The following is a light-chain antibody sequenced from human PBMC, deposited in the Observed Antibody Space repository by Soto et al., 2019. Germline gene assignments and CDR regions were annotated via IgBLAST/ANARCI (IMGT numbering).Light chain of an antibody. CDR2: EVS. CDR1: SRDVGGYNY. Sequence: QSALTKPASMSGSPGQSITISCTGTSRDVGGYNYVSWYQQHPGKGPKLMIYEVSNRPSGVSNRFSGSKSGNTATLTISGLQAEDEADYYCSSYTSTTTRVFGTGTKVTVL. V-gene: IGLV2-14*03. CDR3: SSYTSTTTRV. J-gene: IGLJ1*01.